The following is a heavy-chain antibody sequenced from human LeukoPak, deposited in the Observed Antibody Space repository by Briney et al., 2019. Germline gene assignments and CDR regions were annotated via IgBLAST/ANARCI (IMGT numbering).Heavy chain of an antibody. CDR2: IRFDGSNK. D-gene: IGHD5-18*01. J-gene: IGHJ4*02. CDR3: AKDRLGWIQLSPGGFDY. Sequence: PGGSLRLSCAASGFTFSSYGMHWVRQAPGKGLEWVAFIRFDGSNKYYADSVKGRFTISRDNAKNSLYLQMNSLRAEDTALYYCAKDRLGWIQLSPGGFDYWGQGTLVTVSS. V-gene: IGHV3-30*02. CDR1: GFTFSSYG.